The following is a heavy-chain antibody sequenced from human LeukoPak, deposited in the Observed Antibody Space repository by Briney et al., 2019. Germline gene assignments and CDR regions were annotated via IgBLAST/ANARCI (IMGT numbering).Heavy chain of an antibody. CDR2: IIPIFGTA. D-gene: IGHD6-6*01. CDR1: GGTFSSYA. CDR3: ARSPLYSSSSPYYFDY. J-gene: IGHJ4*02. V-gene: IGHV1-69*13. Sequence: GASVKVSCKASGGTFSSYAISWVRQAPGQGLEWMGGIIPIFGTANYAQKFQGRVTITADESTSTAYMELSSLRSEDTAVYYCARSPLYSSSSPYYFDYWGQGTLVTVSS.